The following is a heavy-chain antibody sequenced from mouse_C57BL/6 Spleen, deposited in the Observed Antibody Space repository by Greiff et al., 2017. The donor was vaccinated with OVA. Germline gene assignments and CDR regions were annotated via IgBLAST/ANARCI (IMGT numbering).Heavy chain of an antibody. V-gene: IGHV1-69*01. J-gene: IGHJ3*01. D-gene: IGHD3-2*02. Sequence: QVQLQQPGAELVMPGASVKLSCKASGYTFTSYWMHWVKQRPGQGLEWIGEIDPSDSYTNSNQKFKGKSTLTVDKSSSTAYMQLSSLTSEDSAVYYCARGTAQATAAWFAYWGQGTLVTVSA. CDR1: GYTFTSYW. CDR2: IDPSDSYT. CDR3: ARGTAQATAAWFAY.